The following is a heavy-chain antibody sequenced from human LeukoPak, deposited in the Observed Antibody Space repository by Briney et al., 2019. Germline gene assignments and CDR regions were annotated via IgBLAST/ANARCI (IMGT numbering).Heavy chain of an antibody. J-gene: IGHJ4*02. V-gene: IGHV1-24*01. CDR3: ATVRGKTYYYDSSGFDY. CDR2: FDPEDGET. Sequence: GASVKVSCKVSGYTLTELSMHWVRQAPGKGLEWMGGFDPEDGETIYAQKFQGRVTMTEDTSTDTAYMELSSLRSEDTAVYYCATVRGKTYYYDSSGFDYWGQGTLVTVSS. D-gene: IGHD3-22*01. CDR1: GYTLTELS.